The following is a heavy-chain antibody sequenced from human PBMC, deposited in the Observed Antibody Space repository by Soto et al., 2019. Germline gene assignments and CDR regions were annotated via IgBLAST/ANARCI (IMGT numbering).Heavy chain of an antibody. J-gene: IGHJ3*02. CDR2: IYYSGST. Sequence: PSETLSLTCTVSGGSISSGDYYWSWIRHPPGKGLEWIGYIYYSGSTYYNPSLKSRVTISVDTSKNQFSLKLSSVTAADTAVYYCARDRVYYDSSGYIGRAFDIWGQGTMVTVSS. D-gene: IGHD3-22*01. CDR3: ARDRVYYDSSGYIGRAFDI. CDR1: GGSISSGDYY. V-gene: IGHV4-30-4*01.